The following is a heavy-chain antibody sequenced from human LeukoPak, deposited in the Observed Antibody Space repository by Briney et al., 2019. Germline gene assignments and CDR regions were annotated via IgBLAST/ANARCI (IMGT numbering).Heavy chain of an antibody. Sequence: GGSLRLSCAASGFTFSSYAMHWVRQAPGKGLEYVSAISSNGGSTYYANSVKGRFTISRDNSKNTLYLQMGSLRAEDMAVYYCARRVGGNRGYYYYMDVWGKGTTVTVSS. CDR1: GFTFSSYA. J-gene: IGHJ6*03. V-gene: IGHV3-64*01. CDR2: ISSNGGST. CDR3: ARRVGGNRGYYYYMDV. D-gene: IGHD4-23*01.